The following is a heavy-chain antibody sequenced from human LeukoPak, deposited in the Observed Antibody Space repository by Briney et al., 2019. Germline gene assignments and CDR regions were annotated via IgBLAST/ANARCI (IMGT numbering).Heavy chain of an antibody. J-gene: IGHJ4*02. CDR3: TRDRSRAEDD. D-gene: IGHD1-14*01. V-gene: IGHV3-7*01. CDR1: GFTFSGHW. Sequence: GGSLRLSCAASGFTFSGHWMSWVRQAPGKGLEWVANINQGGSEKYYVDSVKGRFTISRDNANNLLYLQMNSLRGEDTAVYYCTRDRSRAEDDWGQGTLVTVSS. CDR2: INQGGSEK.